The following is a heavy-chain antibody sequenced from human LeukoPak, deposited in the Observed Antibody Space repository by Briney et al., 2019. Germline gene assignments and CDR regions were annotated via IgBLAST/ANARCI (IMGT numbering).Heavy chain of an antibody. D-gene: IGHD5-24*01. CDR3: TRGWLQSGFDY. CDR2: TYHSSKWYN. V-gene: IGHV6-1*01. CDR1: GDSVSTDSAG. J-gene: IGHJ4*02. Sequence: SQTLSLTCAISGDSVSTDSAGWNWIRQSPSRGLEWLGRTYHSSKWYNDYAVSVKSRITINPDTSKNQFSLQLNSVTPEDTAVYYCTRGWLQSGFDYWGQGTLVTVSS.